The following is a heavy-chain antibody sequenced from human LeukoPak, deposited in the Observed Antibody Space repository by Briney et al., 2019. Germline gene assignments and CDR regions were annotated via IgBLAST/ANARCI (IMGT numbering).Heavy chain of an antibody. J-gene: IGHJ5*02. CDR3: ATGGTVIMYGGRGNWFDP. CDR2: MNPRSGKT. CDR1: GYSFTTYD. D-gene: IGHD4-11*01. Sequence: ASVKVSCKASGYSFTTYDINWVRQTTGQGLEWMGWMNPRSGKTGYSQKFQGRVTMTRNTSMTTAYMELSSLRSEDTAVYYCATGGTVIMYGGRGNWFDPWGQGTLVTVSS. V-gene: IGHV1-8*01.